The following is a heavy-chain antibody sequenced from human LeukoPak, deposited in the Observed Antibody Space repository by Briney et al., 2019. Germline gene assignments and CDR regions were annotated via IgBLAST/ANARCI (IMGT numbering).Heavy chain of an antibody. CDR3: AWDLRGSDAFDI. CDR2: IYHSGST. V-gene: IGHV4-38-2*02. Sequence: MTSETLSLTCTVSGYSISSGYYWGWIRQPPGKGLEWIGSIYHSGSTYYNPSLKSRVTISVDTSKNQFSLKLSSVTAADTAVYYCAWDLRGSDAFDIWGQGTMVTVSS. J-gene: IGHJ3*02. CDR1: GYSISSGYY.